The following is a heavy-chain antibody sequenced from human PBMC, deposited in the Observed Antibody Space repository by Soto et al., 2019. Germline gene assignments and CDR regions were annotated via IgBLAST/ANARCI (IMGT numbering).Heavy chain of an antibody. CDR1: GFRFGSHW. V-gene: IGHV3-7*05. CDR3: ARIGAKWPFDY. CDR2: IKLDGSEE. D-gene: IGHD3-16*01. Sequence: EVQVVESGGGLVQPGGSLRLSCGASGFRFGSHWMSWVRQAPGKGLEWVANIKLDGSEEYYVDSVEGRFTISRDNAKNSVYLQMNSLRAEDTAVYYCARIGAKWPFDYWGQGTLVTVSS. J-gene: IGHJ4*02.